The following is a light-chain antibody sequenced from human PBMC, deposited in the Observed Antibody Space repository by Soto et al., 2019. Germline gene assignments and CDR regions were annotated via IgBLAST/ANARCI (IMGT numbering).Light chain of an antibody. CDR1: SSDVGGYNY. Sequence: QPVLTQPASVSGSPGQSITISCTGTSSDVGGYNYVSWYQQHPGKAPKLMIYEVSNRPSGVSNRFSGSKSGNTASLTISGLQAEDEADYYCSSYTSSITLVFGTGTKLTVL. J-gene: IGLJ1*01. CDR3: SSYTSSITLV. V-gene: IGLV2-14*01. CDR2: EVS.